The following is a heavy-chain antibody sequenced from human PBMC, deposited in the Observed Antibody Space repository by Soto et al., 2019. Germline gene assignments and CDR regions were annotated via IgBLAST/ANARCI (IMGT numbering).Heavy chain of an antibody. D-gene: IGHD3-3*01. CDR1: GGSLSSYY. V-gene: IGHV4-4*07. CDR2: IYTSGST. CDR3: ARASEGGPYGFWSGSPRDWFDP. J-gene: IGHJ5*02. Sequence: ETLSLTCTVSGGSLSSYYWSWIRQPAGKGLEWLGRIYTSGSTNYNPSLKSRFTMSVDTSKNQFSLKLSSVTAADTAVYYCARASEGGPYGFWSGSPRDWFDPWGQGTLVTSPQ.